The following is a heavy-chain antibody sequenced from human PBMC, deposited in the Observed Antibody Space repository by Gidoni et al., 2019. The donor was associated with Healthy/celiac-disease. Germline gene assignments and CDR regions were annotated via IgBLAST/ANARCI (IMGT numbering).Heavy chain of an antibody. D-gene: IGHD1-26*01. CDR3: ARVSGSYFDY. V-gene: IGHV4-61*02. CDR2: IYTSGST. Sequence: LEWIGRIYTSGSTNYNPSLKSRVTISVDTSKNQFSLKLSSVTAADTAVYYCARVSGSYFDYWGQGTLVTVSS. J-gene: IGHJ4*02.